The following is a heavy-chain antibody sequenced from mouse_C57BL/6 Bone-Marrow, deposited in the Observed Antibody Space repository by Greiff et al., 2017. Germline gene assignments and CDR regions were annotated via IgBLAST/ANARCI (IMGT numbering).Heavy chain of an antibody. V-gene: IGHV1-81*01. Sequence: VQLQQSGAELARPGASVKLSCKASGYTFTSYGISWVKQRTGRGLEWIGEIYPRSGNTYYNEKFKGKATLTADKSSSTAYMELRSLTSEDSAVFFCARDDGSSPWFAYWGQGTLVTVSA. CDR3: ARDDGSSPWFAY. CDR1: GYTFTSYG. J-gene: IGHJ3*01. D-gene: IGHD1-1*01. CDR2: IYPRSGNT.